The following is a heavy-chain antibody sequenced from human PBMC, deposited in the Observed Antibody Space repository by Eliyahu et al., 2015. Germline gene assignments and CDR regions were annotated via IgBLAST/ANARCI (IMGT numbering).Heavy chain of an antibody. CDR1: GGTFTXXA. CDR3: ARIGYDNWNRGTAFDI. D-gene: IGHD1-20*01. V-gene: IGHV1-69*01. Sequence: QVQLVQSGAEVKKPGXSVXVSCKASGGTFTXXAISWVRQAPGQGLEWMGGIIPIFGTANYAQKFQGRVTITADESTSTAYMELSSLRSEDTAVYYCARIGYDNWNRGTAFDIWGQGTMVTVSS. CDR2: IIPIFGTA. J-gene: IGHJ3*02.